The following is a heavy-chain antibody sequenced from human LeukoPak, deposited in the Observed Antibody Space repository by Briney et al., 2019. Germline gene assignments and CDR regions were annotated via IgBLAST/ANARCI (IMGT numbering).Heavy chain of an antibody. V-gene: IGHV3-7*01. CDR3: AREGLGYFDY. CDR1: GFTSSSYW. J-gene: IGHJ4*02. CDR2: MKQDGSEK. Sequence: PGGSLRLSCTASGFTSSSYWMSWVRQAPGKGLEWVANMKQDGSEKYYVDSVKGRFTISRDNAKNSLYLQMNGLRAEDTAVYYCAREGLGYFDYWGQGTLVTVSS. D-gene: IGHD3-16*01.